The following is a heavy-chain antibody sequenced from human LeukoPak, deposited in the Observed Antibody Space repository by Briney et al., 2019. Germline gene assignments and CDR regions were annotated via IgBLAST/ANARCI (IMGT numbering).Heavy chain of an antibody. CDR3: ARGGVETTSYFYYMDV. CDR2: INPNSGGT. D-gene: IGHD4-23*01. V-gene: IGHV1-2*02. CDR1: GYTFTDYY. Sequence: ASVKVSCKASGYTFTDYYMHWVRQAPGQGLEWMGWINPNSGGTNFAQNFQGRVTMTRDTSINTVYMELSRLRSDDTAMYLCARGGVETTSYFYYMDVWGKGTTVTVSS. J-gene: IGHJ6*03.